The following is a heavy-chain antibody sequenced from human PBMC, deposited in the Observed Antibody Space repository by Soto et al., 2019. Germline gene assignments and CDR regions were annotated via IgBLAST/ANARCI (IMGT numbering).Heavy chain of an antibody. V-gene: IGHV3-30*18. D-gene: IGHD5-18*01. J-gene: IGHJ6*02. CDR3: AKDSVGTAMGIYYGMDV. CDR2: ISYDGSNK. Sequence: PGWSLRLSCASPVFTFISYGMHWVRQSPGKGLEWVAVISYDGSNKYYADSVKGRFTISRDNSKNTLYLQMNSLRAEDTAVYYCAKDSVGTAMGIYYGMDVWGQGTTVTVSS. CDR1: VFTFISYG.